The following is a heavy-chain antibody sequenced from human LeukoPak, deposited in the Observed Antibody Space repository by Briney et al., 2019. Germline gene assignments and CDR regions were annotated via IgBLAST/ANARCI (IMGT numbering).Heavy chain of an antibody. CDR2: INPNSGGT. V-gene: IGHV1-2*02. J-gene: IGHJ4*02. CDR3: ARPSRGYSYGLDY. CDR1: GYTFTVYY. Sequence: VASVKVSCRASGYTFTVYYMHWVRQAPGQGLEWMGWINPNSGGTNYAQKFQGRVTMTRDTSISTAYMELSRLRSDDTAVYYCARPSRGYSYGLDYWGQGTLVTVSS. D-gene: IGHD5-18*01.